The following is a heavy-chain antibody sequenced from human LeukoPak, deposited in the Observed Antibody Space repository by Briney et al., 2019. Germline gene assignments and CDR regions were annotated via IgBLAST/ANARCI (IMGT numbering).Heavy chain of an antibody. CDR2: IYYSGST. D-gene: IGHD6-13*01. J-gene: IGHJ4*02. CDR3: ARGRLPAAGHFDY. CDR1: GGSISSSSYY. Sequence: SETLSLTCTVSGGSISSSSYYWGWVRQPPGKGLEWIGYIYYSGSTNYNPSLKSRVTISVDTSKNQFSLRLRSVTAADTAVYYCARGRLPAAGHFDYWGQGTLVTVSS. V-gene: IGHV4-61*05.